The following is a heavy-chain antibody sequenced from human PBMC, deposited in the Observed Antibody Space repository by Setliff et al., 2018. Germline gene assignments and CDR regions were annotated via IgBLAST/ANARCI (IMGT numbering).Heavy chain of an antibody. CDR3: AKESENFYYYMDV. V-gene: IGHV3-33*06. J-gene: IGHJ6*03. Sequence: GGSLRLSCAASGFTFSSYGMHWVRQAPGKGLEWVGVIWYDGTNEYYADSVKGRFTISRDNSMNTLYLQINSLRAEDTAVYYCAKESENFYYYMDVWGKGTTVTVSS. CDR2: IWYDGTNE. CDR1: GFTFSSYG.